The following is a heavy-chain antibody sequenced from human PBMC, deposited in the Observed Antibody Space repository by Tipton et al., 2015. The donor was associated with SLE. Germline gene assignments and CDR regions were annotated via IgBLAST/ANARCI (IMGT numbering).Heavy chain of an antibody. V-gene: IGHV6-1*01. Sequence: PGLVKPSQTLSLTCAISGDSVSNKTAAWNWIRQSPSRGLEWLGRTYYRSKWYNDYVISVKSRIIINPDTSKNHFSLQLSSVTPADTAVYYCARGALGYYYMDVWGKGTTVTVSS. CDR2: TYYRSKWYN. CDR1: GDSVSNKTAA. CDR3: ARGALGYYYMDV. J-gene: IGHJ6*03.